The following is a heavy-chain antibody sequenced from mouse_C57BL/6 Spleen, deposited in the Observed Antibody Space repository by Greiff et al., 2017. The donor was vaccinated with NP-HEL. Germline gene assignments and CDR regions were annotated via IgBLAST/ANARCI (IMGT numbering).Heavy chain of an antibody. D-gene: IGHD1-1*01. J-gene: IGHJ2*01. Sequence: QVQLQQSGAELVRPGTSVKVSCKASGYSFTNYLIEWVKQRPGQGLEWIGVINPGSGGTNYNEKFKGKATLTADKSSSTAYMQLSSLTSEDSAVYFCARGDIITTVVADYWGQGTTLTVSS. CDR3: ARGDIITTVVADY. V-gene: IGHV1-54*01. CDR1: GYSFTNYL. CDR2: INPGSGGT.